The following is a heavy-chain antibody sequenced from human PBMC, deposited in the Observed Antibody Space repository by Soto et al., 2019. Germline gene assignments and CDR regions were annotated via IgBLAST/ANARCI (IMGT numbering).Heavy chain of an antibody. D-gene: IGHD2-21*02. CDR2: IYYTGST. J-gene: IGHJ5*02. CDR1: GGSIKTGGYY. V-gene: IGHV4-31*03. Sequence: QVQLQESGPGLVEPSQTLSLTCTVSGGSIKTGGYYWSWIRQHPGKGLEWLGYIYYTGSTYYNPSLQTRLTMSVDMSKNQFSLKLTSLTAADTAVYYCAKDPSPQPTTVVTPGWFDPWGQGTLVTVSS. CDR3: AKDPSPQPTTVVTPGWFDP.